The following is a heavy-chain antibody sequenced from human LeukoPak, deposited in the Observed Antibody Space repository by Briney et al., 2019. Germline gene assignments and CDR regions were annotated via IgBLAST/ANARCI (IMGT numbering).Heavy chain of an antibody. CDR2: IYYGENT. J-gene: IGHJ4*02. Sequence: SETLSLTYTVSGGPISSYCWSWIRQPPGKGLEWIGNIYYGENTYYNPSLKSRVTISIDTSKNQFYLKLSSLTAADTAVYYCARRDDSSGYHKIFDYWGPGTLVTVSS. CDR3: ARRDDSSGYHKIFDY. D-gene: IGHD3-22*01. CDR1: GGPISSYC. V-gene: IGHV4-59*04.